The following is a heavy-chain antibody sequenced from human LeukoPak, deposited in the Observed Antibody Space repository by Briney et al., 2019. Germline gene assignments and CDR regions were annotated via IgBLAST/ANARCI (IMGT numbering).Heavy chain of an antibody. CDR3: AKDLVGFWSGYLNY. CDR1: GFTFSSYW. Sequence: GGSLRLSCAASGFTFSSYWMGWVRQAPGKGLEWVANIKQDGSEKYYVDSVKGRFTISRDNAKNSLYLQMNSLRAEDTAVYYCAKDLVGFWSGYLNYWGQGTLVTVSS. J-gene: IGHJ4*02. CDR2: IKQDGSEK. V-gene: IGHV3-7*01. D-gene: IGHD3-3*01.